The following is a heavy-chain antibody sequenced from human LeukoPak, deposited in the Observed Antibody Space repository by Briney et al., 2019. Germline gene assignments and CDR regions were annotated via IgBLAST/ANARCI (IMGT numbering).Heavy chain of an antibody. Sequence: SETLSLTCSVSGGSSSIGGYDWSWIRQHPGKGLEWIAYSYYSGSTYYNPSLKSRVAISVDMSKSQFSLSLASVTAADTAVYYCARRTFGGVNGMDVWGQGTTVTVSS. J-gene: IGHJ6*02. CDR1: GGSSSIGGYD. V-gene: IGHV4-31*03. CDR3: ARRTFGGVNGMDV. D-gene: IGHD3-10*01. CDR2: SYYSGST.